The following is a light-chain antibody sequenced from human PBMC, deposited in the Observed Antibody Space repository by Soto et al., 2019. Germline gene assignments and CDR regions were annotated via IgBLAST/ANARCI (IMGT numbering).Light chain of an antibody. CDR2: GAS. V-gene: IGKV3-20*01. J-gene: IGKJ1*01. CDR3: QEYGTSRT. CDR1: QSVSGTY. Sequence: EIVLTQSPGTLSLSPGERATLSCRASQSVSGTYLAWYQQKPGQAPRLLIYGASSRATDIPDRFSGSGSGTDLTLTISRLEPEDFAVYYCQEYGTSRTFGQGTKVEIK.